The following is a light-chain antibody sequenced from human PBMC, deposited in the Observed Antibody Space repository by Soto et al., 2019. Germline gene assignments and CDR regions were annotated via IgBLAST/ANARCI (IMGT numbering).Light chain of an antibody. J-gene: IGLJ2*01. Sequence: QSVLTQPPSASGSPGQSVTISCTGTSSDIGGNNFVSWYQHHPGKAPKLMLYDVIKRPSGVPARFSGSKSGNTASLTVSGLQAEDEADYYCSSYGGSNNFVVFGGGTKLTLL. V-gene: IGLV2-8*01. CDR3: SSYGGSNNFVV. CDR1: SSDIGGNNF. CDR2: DVI.